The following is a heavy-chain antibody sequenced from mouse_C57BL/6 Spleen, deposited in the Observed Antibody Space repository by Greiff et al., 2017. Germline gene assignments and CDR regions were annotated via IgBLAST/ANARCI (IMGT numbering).Heavy chain of an antibody. CDR1: GYAFSSYW. Sequence: VQLQQSGASVKISCKASGYAFSSYWMNWVKQRPGKGLEWIGQIYPGDGDTNYNGKFKGKATLTADKSSSTAYMQLSSLTSDDSTVYFSARGKGYYLENWGQGTTLTVSS. CDR2: IYPGDGDT. D-gene: IGHD1-1*01. V-gene: IGHV1-80*01. CDR3: ARGKGYYLEN. J-gene: IGHJ2*01.